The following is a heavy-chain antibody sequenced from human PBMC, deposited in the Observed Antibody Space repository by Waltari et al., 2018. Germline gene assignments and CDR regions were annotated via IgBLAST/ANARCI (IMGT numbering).Heavy chain of an antibody. J-gene: IGHJ6*02. V-gene: IGHV4-38-2*02. Sequence: QLQESGPGLVKPSETLSLTCSVSGFSMTRSYWAWIRQPPGKGLEWIGSVFPTGSPSDTPSLKSRVTISVDSSKNQFTLRLTAVTAADTAVYYCAGEKARYGFDVWGQGTTVTVSS. CDR3: AGEKARYGFDV. CDR2: VFPTGSP. CDR1: GFSMTRSY.